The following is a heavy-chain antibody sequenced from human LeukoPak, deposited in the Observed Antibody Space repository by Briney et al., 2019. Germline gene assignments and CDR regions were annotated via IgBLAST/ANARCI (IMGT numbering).Heavy chain of an antibody. D-gene: IGHD2-15*01. CDR3: ARWGYCSGGSCYFDY. Sequence: PSGTLSLTCAVSGGSISSNNWWSWVRQPPGKGLEWIGEVYHSGSTNYNPSLKSRVTISVDTSKNQFSLKLSSVTAADTAVYYCARWGYCSGGSCYFDYWGQGTLVTVSS. CDR2: VYHSGST. CDR1: GGSISSNNW. V-gene: IGHV4-4*02. J-gene: IGHJ4*02.